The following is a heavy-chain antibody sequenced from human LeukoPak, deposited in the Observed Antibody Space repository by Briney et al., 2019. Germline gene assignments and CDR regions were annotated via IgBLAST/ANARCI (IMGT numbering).Heavy chain of an antibody. CDR1: GFTCSGSA. D-gene: IGHD2-15*01. V-gene: IGHV3-73*01. CDR3: TRYYCSGGSCYPDY. CDR2: IRSKANSYAT. J-gene: IGHJ4*02. Sequence: GGSLKLSCAASGFTCSGSARDWVRQASGKGREWVGRIRSKANSYATAYAASLKGRYTISRDDSKNTAYLKMNSLKTEDTAVYYCTRYYCSGGSCYPDYWGQGTLVTVSS.